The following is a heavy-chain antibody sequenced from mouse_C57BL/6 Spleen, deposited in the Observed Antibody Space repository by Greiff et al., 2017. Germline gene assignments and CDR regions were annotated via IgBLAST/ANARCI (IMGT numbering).Heavy chain of an antibody. CDR1: GYTFTSYW. J-gene: IGHJ3*01. V-gene: IGHV1-64*01. CDR3: ARTGTGEAWFAY. D-gene: IGHD4-1*01. Sequence: QVQLQQPGAELVKPGASVKLSCKASGYTFTSYWMHWVKQRPGQGLEWIGMIHPNSGSTNYNEKFKSKATLTVDKSSSTAYMQLSSLTSEDSAVYYCARTGTGEAWFAYWGRGTLVTVAA. CDR2: IHPNSGST.